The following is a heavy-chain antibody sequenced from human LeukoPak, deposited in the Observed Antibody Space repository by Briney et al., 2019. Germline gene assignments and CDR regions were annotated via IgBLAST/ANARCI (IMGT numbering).Heavy chain of an antibody. CDR1: GGTFSSYA. CDR3: ARGGAARPTDYFDY. Sequence: SVKVSCKASGGTFSSYAISWVRQAPGQGLEWMGGIIPIFGTANYAQKFQGRVTITADKSTSTAYMELSSLRSEDTAVYYCARGGAARPTDYFDYWGQGTLVTVSS. V-gene: IGHV1-69*06. D-gene: IGHD6-6*01. CDR2: IIPIFGTA. J-gene: IGHJ4*02.